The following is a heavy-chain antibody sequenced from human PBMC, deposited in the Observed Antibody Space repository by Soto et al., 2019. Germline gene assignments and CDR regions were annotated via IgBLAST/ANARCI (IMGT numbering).Heavy chain of an antibody. CDR1: GFTFSSYA. D-gene: IGHD3-10*01. CDR2: ISYDGSNK. Sequence: PGGSLRLSCAASGFTFSSYAMHWVRQAPGKGLEWVAVISYDGSNKYYADSVKGRFTISRDNSKNTLDLQMNSLRAEDTAVYYCARDLFGGWLGEYGMDVWGQGTTVTASS. V-gene: IGHV3-30-3*01. CDR3: ARDLFGGWLGEYGMDV. J-gene: IGHJ6*02.